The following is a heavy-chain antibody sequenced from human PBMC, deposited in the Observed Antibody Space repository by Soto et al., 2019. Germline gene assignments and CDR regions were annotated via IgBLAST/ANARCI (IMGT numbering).Heavy chain of an antibody. V-gene: IGHV1-8*01. Sequence: ASVKVSCKASGYTFTSYDINWVRQATGQGLEWMGWMNPNSGNTGYAQKFQGRVTMTRKTSISTAYMELSSLRSEDTAVYYCARRSSSSGRSAFDIWGQGTMVTVSS. CDR2: MNPNSGNT. CDR3: ARRSSSSGRSAFDI. J-gene: IGHJ3*02. D-gene: IGHD6-6*01. CDR1: GYTFTSYD.